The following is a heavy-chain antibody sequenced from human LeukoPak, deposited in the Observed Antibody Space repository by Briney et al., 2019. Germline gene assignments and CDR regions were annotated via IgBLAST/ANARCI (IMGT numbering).Heavy chain of an antibody. D-gene: IGHD3-3*01. CDR3: ARGLEWLTRRHTWFDP. Sequence: ASVKVSCKAAGYTFGNYGIKWVRQAPGQGLEWVGWISGFNGNTNYAQNFHDRVTMTTDTSTTTAYMELRSLRSDDTAVYYCARGLEWLTRRHTWFDPWGQGTLVTVSS. V-gene: IGHV1-18*01. CDR2: ISGFNGNT. CDR1: GYTFGNYG. J-gene: IGHJ5*02.